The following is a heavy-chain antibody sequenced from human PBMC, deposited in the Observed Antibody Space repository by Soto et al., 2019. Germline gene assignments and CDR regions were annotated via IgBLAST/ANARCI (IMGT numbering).Heavy chain of an antibody. D-gene: IGHD6-13*01. J-gene: IGHJ5*02. CDR2: IYYSGST. CDR3: ARAGAGSSWYKARYNWFDP. V-gene: IGHV4-59*01. CDR1: GGSISSYY. Sequence: SETLSLTCTVSGGSISSYYWSWIRQPPGKGLEWIGYIYYSGSTNYNPSLKSRVTISVDTSKNQFSLKLSSVTAADTAVYYCARAGAGSSWYKARYNWFDPWGQGTLVTVSS.